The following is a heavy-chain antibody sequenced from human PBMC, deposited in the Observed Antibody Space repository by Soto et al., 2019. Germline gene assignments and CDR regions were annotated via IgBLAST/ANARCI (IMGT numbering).Heavy chain of an antibody. CDR3: AREGTVTPYNWFDP. D-gene: IGHD4-17*01. CDR1: GDSISSYH. J-gene: IGHJ5*02. Sequence: SETLSLTCIVSGDSISSYHWSWIRQSPGKGLEWIGYMSYSGSTNYNPSLKSRVTISVDTSKIQFSLKLSSVTAADTAVYYCAREGTVTPYNWFDPWGQGTLVTVSS. V-gene: IGHV4-59*12. CDR2: MSYSGST.